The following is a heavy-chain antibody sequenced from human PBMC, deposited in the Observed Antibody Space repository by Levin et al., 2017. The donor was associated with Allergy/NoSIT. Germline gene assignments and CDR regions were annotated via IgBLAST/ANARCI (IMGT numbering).Heavy chain of an antibody. CDR2: VHPSGST. J-gene: IGHJ4*02. Sequence: PSETLSLTCDVSVASLSGYYWTWIRLPPGKGLEWIGEVHPSGSTHYNPSLSSRVTISVDTSKNHFSLRLDSVTAADTAVYYCARGLDQYKSGDYWGQGALVTVSS. D-gene: IGHD1-1*01. V-gene: IGHV4-34*01. CDR1: VASLSGYY. CDR3: ARGLDQYKSGDY.